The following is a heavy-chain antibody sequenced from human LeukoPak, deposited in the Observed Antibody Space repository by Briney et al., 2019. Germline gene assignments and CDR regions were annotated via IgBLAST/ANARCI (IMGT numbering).Heavy chain of an antibody. CDR1: GYTFTSYY. V-gene: IGHV1-46*01. Sequence: GASVKVSCKASGYTFTSYYMHWVRQAPGQGLEWMGIINPSGGSTCYAQKFQGRVTMTRDTSTSTVYMELSSLRSEDTAVYYCASSHIVGAGNDYWGQGTLVTVSS. D-gene: IGHD1-26*01. J-gene: IGHJ4*02. CDR2: INPSGGST. CDR3: ASSHIVGAGNDY.